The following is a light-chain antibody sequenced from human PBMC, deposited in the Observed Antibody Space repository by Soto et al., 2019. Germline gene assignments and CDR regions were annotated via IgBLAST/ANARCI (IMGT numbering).Light chain of an antibody. CDR2: DVS. CDR1: SSDVGGYNY. J-gene: IGLJ1*01. CDR3: SSCTSSSTLV. V-gene: IGLV2-14*01. Sequence: QSALTQPASVSGSPGQSITISCTGTSSDVGGYNYVSWYQQHPGKAPKLMIYDVSTRPSGVSNRFSGSKSGNTASLTISGLQAEDEADYYCSSCTSSSTLVFGTGTKVTVL.